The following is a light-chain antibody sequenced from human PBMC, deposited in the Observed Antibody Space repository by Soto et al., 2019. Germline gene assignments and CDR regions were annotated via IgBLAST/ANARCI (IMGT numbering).Light chain of an antibody. Sequence: DIQMTQSPSSVSASVGDRVSITCRACQGVTNWVAWYQQKPGNAPKLLIYAGSSLESGVPSRFSGSGFGTDFTLTISSLQPEDFASYYCQQTGFFPWTFGQGTKVEIK. J-gene: IGKJ1*01. V-gene: IGKV1-12*01. CDR2: AGS. CDR1: QGVTNW. CDR3: QQTGFFPWT.